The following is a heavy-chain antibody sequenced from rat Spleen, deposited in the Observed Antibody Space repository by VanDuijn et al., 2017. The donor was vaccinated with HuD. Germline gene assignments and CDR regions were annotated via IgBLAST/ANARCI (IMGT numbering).Heavy chain of an antibody. J-gene: IGHJ3*01. Sequence: EVQLVESGGGLVQPGRSLKLSCAASGFPFSNYYMAWVRQAPTKGLEWVATISYAGSSTYYQDSVKGRFTISRDDAKSTLYLQMDSLRSEDTATYYCARHPTYYGFDGDWFACWGQGTLVTVSS. V-gene: IGHV5-29*01. CDR1: GFPFSNYY. CDR2: ISYAGSST. D-gene: IGHD1-9*01. CDR3: ARHPTYYGFDGDWFAC.